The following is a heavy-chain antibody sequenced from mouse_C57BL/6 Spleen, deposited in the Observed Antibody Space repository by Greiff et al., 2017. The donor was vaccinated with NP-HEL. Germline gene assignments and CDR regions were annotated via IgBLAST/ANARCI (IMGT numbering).Heavy chain of an antibody. D-gene: IGHD2-3*01. CDR1: GFTFSSYA. CDR3: ARDDGAYAMDD. J-gene: IGHJ4*01. CDR2: ISDGGSYT. Sequence: EVMLVESGGGLVKPGGSLKLSCAASGFTFSSYAMSWVRQTPEKRLEWVATISDGGSYTYYPDNVKGRFTISRDNAKNNLYLQMSHLKSEDTAMYYCARDDGAYAMDDWGQGTSVTVSS. V-gene: IGHV5-4*01.